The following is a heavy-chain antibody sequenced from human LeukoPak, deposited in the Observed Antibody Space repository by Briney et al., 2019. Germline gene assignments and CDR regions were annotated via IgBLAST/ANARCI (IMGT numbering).Heavy chain of an antibody. CDR1: GFTFSSYA. D-gene: IGHD2-15*01. J-gene: IGHJ4*02. CDR3: AKSQRDLTIVVVPTDY. CDR2: ISGSGGST. V-gene: IGHV3-23*01. Sequence: GGSLRLSCAASGFTFSSYAMSWVRQAPGKGLEWVSAISGSGGSTYYADSVKGRFTISRDNSKNTLYLQMNSLRAEDTAVYYCAKSQRDLTIVVVPTDYWGQGTLVTVSS.